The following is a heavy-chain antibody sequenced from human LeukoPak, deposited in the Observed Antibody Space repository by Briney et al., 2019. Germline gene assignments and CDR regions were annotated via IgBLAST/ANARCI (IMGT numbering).Heavy chain of an antibody. J-gene: IGHJ6*03. CDR2: IRYDGSNK. CDR1: GFTFSIYG. Sequence: PGGSLRLSCAASGFTFSIYGMQWVRQAPGKGLEWVAFIRYDGSNKYYADSVKGRFTISRDNSKNTLYLQMNSLRAEDTAVYYCAKDDCSSTSCYWGDYYYYMDVWGKGTTVTVSS. V-gene: IGHV3-30*02. D-gene: IGHD2-2*01. CDR3: AKDDCSSTSCYWGDYYYYMDV.